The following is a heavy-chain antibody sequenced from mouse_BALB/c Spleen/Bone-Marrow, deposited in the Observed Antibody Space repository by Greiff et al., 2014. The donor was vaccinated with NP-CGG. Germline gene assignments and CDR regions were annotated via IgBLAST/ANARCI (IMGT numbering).Heavy chain of an antibody. CDR1: GFSLTNYG. J-gene: IGHJ3*01. Sequence: VQLVESGPGLVAPSQSLSITCTVSGFSLTNYGVHWVRQPPGKGLEWLGVIWAGGSTNYNSALMSRLSISKDNSKSQVFLQMNMLQTDDTAMYCCAREGGTGFASWGQGTLVTVSA. D-gene: IGHD4-1*01. CDR3: AREGGTGFAS. V-gene: IGHV2-9*02. CDR2: IWAGGST.